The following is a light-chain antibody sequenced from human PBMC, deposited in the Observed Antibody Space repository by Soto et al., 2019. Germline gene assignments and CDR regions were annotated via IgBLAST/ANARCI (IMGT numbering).Light chain of an antibody. J-gene: IGKJ1*01. V-gene: IGKV3-15*01. Sequence: EMVMTQSPATLSVSPGDRATLSCRASLSVSTNLAWCQQKPGQAPRLLIYDASTRATGVPARFSGSGSGTEFTLTISSLQSEDFATYYCLQHNSYPWTFGQGTKVDIK. CDR1: LSVSTN. CDR2: DAS. CDR3: LQHNSYPWT.